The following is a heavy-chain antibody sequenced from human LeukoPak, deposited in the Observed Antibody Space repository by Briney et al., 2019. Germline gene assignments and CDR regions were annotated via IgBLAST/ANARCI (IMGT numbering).Heavy chain of an antibody. CDR3: ARADSSGYFSPFTH. V-gene: IGHV3-20*04. J-gene: IGHJ4*02. CDR2: INWNGGST. D-gene: IGHD3-22*01. Sequence: GGSLRLSCIASGFTFDDYAMSWVRQAPGKGLQWVSAINWNGGSTGYADSVKGRFTISRDNAKNSLYLQLNSLRAEDTALYYCARADSSGYFSPFTHWGQGTLVTVSS. CDR1: GFTFDDYA.